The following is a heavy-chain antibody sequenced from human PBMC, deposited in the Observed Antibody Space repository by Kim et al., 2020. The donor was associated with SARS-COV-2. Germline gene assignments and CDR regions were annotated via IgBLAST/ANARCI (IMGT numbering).Heavy chain of an antibody. CDR3: AREAGALYSSGWYYYYGMDV. Sequence: SETLSLTCTVSGGSISSYYWSWIRQPPGKGLEWIGYIYYSGSTNYNPSLKSRVTISVDTSKNQFSLKLSSVTAADTAVYYCAREAGALYSSGWYYYYGMDVGGQGTTVTVS. CDR1: GGSISSYY. D-gene: IGHD6-19*01. J-gene: IGHJ6*02. CDR2: IYYSGST. V-gene: IGHV4-59*13.